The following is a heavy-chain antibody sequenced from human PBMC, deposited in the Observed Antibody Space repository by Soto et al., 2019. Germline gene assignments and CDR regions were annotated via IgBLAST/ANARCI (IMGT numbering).Heavy chain of an antibody. CDR1: GGSVSSDDYY. J-gene: IGHJ6*03. CDR3: ARVEYYHYYMDV. Sequence: LSLTCTVSGGSVSSDDYYWSWVRQPPGKGLEWIGYIYYSGSTYYNPSLKSRVIISLDTSKNQFSLRVRSVTAADAATYYCARVEYYHYYMDVWGQGTSVTVSS. V-gene: IGHV4-30-4*01. CDR2: IYYSGST. D-gene: IGHD3-16*01.